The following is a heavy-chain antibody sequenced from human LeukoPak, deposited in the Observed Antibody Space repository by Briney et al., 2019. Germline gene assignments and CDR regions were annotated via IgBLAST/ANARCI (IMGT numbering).Heavy chain of an antibody. V-gene: IGHV4-34*01. CDR1: GGSFSDYY. CDR3: TRVAFGDHFDI. D-gene: IGHD3-10*01. CDR2: INHSGST. J-gene: IGHJ3*02. Sequence: SETLSLTCAVYGGSFSDYYWSWIRQPPGKGLEWIGEINHSGSTNSNPSLKSRVTISIDTSKNQFSLKVTSMTAADTAVYYCTRVAFGDHFDIWGQGTMVTVSS.